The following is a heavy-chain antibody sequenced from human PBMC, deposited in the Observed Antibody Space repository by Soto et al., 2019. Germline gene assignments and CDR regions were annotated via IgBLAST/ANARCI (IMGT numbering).Heavy chain of an antibody. CDR3: ARGDYYDSSGYFPGGMDV. J-gene: IGHJ6*02. CDR2: IYYSGST. Sequence: TLSLTCTVSGDSISSGDYYWSWIRQPPGKGLEWIGYIYYSGSTYYNPSLKSRVTISVDTSKNQFSLKLSSVTAADTAVYYCARGDYYDSSGYFPGGMDVWGQGTTVTVSS. D-gene: IGHD3-22*01. V-gene: IGHV4-30-4*01. CDR1: GDSISSGDYY.